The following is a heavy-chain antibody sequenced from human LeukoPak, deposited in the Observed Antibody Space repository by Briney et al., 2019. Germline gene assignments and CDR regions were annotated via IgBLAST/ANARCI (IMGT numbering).Heavy chain of an antibody. CDR2: ISGSGNAK. V-gene: IGHV3-48*01. J-gene: IGHJ4*02. CDR3: ARDYVYAFDY. CDR1: GFSFSSYS. D-gene: IGHD2/OR15-2a*01. Sequence: GGSLRLSCAASGFSFSSYSMNWVRQAPGKGLEWVSYISGSGNAKHYTDSVKGRFTISRDNAKNALYLQMNSLRAEDTAVYFCARDYVYAFDYWGQGTPVTVSS.